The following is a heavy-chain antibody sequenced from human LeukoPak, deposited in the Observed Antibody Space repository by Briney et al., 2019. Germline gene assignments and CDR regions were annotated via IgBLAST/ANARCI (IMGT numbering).Heavy chain of an antibody. CDR1: GFSLRTSGMG. Sequence: SGPALLKPTQTLTLTFTFSGFSLRTSGMGVRWIRQPPGKALEWLALIDWDDDKYYSTSLKTRLTISKDTSKNQVVLTMTNMDPVDTATYYCARITVTDAFDIWGQGTMVTVSS. D-gene: IGHD4-17*01. J-gene: IGHJ3*02. V-gene: IGHV2-70*01. CDR2: IDWDDDK. CDR3: ARITVTDAFDI.